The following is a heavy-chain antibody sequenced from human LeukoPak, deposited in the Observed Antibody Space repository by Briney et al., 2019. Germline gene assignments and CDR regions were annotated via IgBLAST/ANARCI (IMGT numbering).Heavy chain of an antibody. J-gene: IGHJ3*02. CDR2: IGGSASNI. D-gene: IGHD2-15*01. Sequence: GGSLRLSCAASGLTVTDCYMHWIRQAPGKGLEWVSFIGGSASNIYYADSVKGRFTISRDNAKNSLYLLMNSLRAEDTAVYYCAKEWSAFDIWGQGTMVTVSS. CDR1: GLTVTDCY. V-gene: IGHV3-11*04. CDR3: AKEWSAFDI.